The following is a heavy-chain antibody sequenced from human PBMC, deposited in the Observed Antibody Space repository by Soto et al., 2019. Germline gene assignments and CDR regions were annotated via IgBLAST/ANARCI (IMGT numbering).Heavy chain of an antibody. J-gene: IGHJ4*02. CDR2: INPNGGST. CDR3: ARAGYCSGGTCFHGNCDY. V-gene: IGHV1-46*01. D-gene: IGHD2-15*01. CDR1: GYTFTTYY. Sequence: QVQLVQSGAEVKRPGASVKVSCKASGYTFTTYYMHWVRQAPGQGLEWLGIINPNGGSTTYAQKFQGRVTMTRDKSTSTVYLELSSLRSEDTAVYYCARAGYCSGGTCFHGNCDYWGQGTLGTVSA.